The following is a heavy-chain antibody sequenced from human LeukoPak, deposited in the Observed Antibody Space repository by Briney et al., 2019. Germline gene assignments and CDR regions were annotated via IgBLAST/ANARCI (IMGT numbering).Heavy chain of an antibody. V-gene: IGHV3-48*01. CDR1: GFTFSNYG. CDR3: ARGGAARPDY. Sequence: GGSLRLSCVAPGFTFSNYGMDWVRQAPGKGLEWVSYISSSSSSIYYADSVKGRFTISRDNAKNSLFLQMNSLRAEDTAVYYCARGGAARPDYWGQGTLVTVSS. D-gene: IGHD6-6*01. J-gene: IGHJ4*02. CDR2: ISSSSSSI.